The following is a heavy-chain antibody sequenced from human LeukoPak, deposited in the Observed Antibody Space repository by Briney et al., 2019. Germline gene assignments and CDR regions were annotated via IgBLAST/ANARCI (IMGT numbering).Heavy chain of an antibody. CDR2: ISGTSSYM. D-gene: IGHD3-10*01. Sequence: GGSLRLSCAVSGLTFSNYNMNWVRQAPGKGLDWVSGISGTSSYMYYGDSVKGRFTVSRDNAKNSLYLQMESLRVEDTAVYYCARDLHYYGSGPWGQGTLVTVSS. J-gene: IGHJ5*02. CDR3: ARDLHYYGSGP. V-gene: IGHV3-21*01. CDR1: GLTFSNYN.